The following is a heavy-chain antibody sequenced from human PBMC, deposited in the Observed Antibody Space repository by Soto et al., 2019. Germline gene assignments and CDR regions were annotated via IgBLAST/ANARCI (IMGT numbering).Heavy chain of an antibody. J-gene: IGHJ4*02. V-gene: IGHV3-33*01. CDR3: AREGLQLRRDLDF. D-gene: IGHD2-15*01. Sequence: QVELVESGGGVVQPGRSLRLSCAASGFIFGLYGMHWVRQAPGKGLEWVAIILYDGSIKYYEDSVKGRFTITRDNSDNTVSLQMNSLRAEDTAVYYCAREGLQLRRDLDFWGQGTLVTVSS. CDR2: ILYDGSIK. CDR1: GFIFGLYG.